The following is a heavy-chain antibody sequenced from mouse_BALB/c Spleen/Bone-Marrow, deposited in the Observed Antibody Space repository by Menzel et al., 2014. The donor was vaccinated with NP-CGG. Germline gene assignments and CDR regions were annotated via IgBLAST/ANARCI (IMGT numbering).Heavy chain of an antibody. J-gene: IGHJ4*01. CDR3: AGDYYGSSYAMDY. V-gene: IGHV5-6-3*01. CDR2: INSNGGST. CDR1: GFTFSSYG. D-gene: IGHD1-1*01. Sequence: EVHLVESGGGLVQPGGSLKLSCAASGFTFSSYGMSWVRQTPDKRLELVATINSNGGSTYYPDSVKGRFTISRDNAKNTLYLQMSSLKSEDTAMYYCAGDYYGSSYAMDYWGQGTSVTVSS.